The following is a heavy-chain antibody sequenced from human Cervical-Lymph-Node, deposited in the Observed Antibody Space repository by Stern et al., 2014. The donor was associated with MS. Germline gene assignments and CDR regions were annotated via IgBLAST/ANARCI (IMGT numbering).Heavy chain of an antibody. CDR3: TKGFTVTGTGYGVDV. CDR2: LRGSGGNT. CDR1: GFTFSNYA. J-gene: IGHJ6*02. Sequence: EVQLVESGGGLVQPGGSLRLSCAPSGFTFSNYAMSWIRQAPGKGLEWISSLRGSGGNTLYAVSVQGRVNIFMDNSKNTLEMQMNSLRAEDSALYYCTKGFTVTGTGYGVDVWGQGTTVTVSS. V-gene: IGHV3-23*04. D-gene: IGHD6-19*01.